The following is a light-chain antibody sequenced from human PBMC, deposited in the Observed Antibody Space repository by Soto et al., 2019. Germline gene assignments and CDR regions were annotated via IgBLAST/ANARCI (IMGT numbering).Light chain of an antibody. CDR3: QQRSNRPPIT. CDR1: QSISTY. J-gene: IGKJ5*01. V-gene: IGKV3-11*01. Sequence: EIVLTQSPATLSLSPGERATLSCRASQSISTYLAWYQQKPGQAPRLLIYDASNRAAGVPVRFSGSGSGTDFTLTISSVEPDDFAVYYCQQRSNRPPITFGQGTRLEIK. CDR2: DAS.